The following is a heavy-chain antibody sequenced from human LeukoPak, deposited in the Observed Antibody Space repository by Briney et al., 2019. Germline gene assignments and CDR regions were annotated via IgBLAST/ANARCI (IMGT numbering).Heavy chain of an antibody. D-gene: IGHD5-12*01. CDR3: ARGGGGYRGLYYYYYGMDV. Sequence: SETLSLTCAVYGGSFSGYYWSWIRQPPGKGLEWIGEINHSGSTNYNPSLKSRVTISVDTSKNQFSPKLSSVTAADTAVYYCARGGGGYRGLYYYYYGMDVWGQGTTVTVSS. V-gene: IGHV4-34*01. CDR2: INHSGST. J-gene: IGHJ6*02. CDR1: GGSFSGYY.